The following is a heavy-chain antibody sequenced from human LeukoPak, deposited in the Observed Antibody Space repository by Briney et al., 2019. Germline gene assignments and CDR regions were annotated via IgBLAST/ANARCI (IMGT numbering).Heavy chain of an antibody. D-gene: IGHD3-3*01. CDR3: ARATRITIFGAATPYAFDI. CDR2: IPYDGSNK. Sequence: PGGSLRLSCAASGFTFSSYAMHWVRQAPGKGLEWVAVIPYDGSNKYYADSVKGRLTISRDNSKNTLYLQMNSLRAEDTAVYYCARATRITIFGAATPYAFDIWGQGTMVTVSS. V-gene: IGHV3-30-3*01. CDR1: GFTFSSYA. J-gene: IGHJ3*02.